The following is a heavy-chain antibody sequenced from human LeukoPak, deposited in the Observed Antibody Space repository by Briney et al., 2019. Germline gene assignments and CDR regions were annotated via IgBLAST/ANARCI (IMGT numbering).Heavy chain of an antibody. J-gene: IGHJ4*02. Sequence: PGGSLRRSCAASGFSFSTYYMGWIRQAPGKGLEWVSYISSGAGTSIYYADSVRGRFFISRDNDKNSLYLQMNSLRAEDTAIYYCYASAVVASDYWGQGTLVTVSS. D-gene: IGHD6-19*01. CDR2: ISSGAGTSI. CDR1: GFSFSTYY. CDR3: YASAVVASDY. V-gene: IGHV3-11*01.